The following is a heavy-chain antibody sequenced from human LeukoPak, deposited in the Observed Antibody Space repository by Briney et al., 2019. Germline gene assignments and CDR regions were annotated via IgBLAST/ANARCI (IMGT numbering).Heavy chain of an antibody. V-gene: IGHV3-7*01. J-gene: IGHJ3*02. Sequence: GGSLRLSCAASGFTFSSYWMSWVRQAPGKGLEWVANIKQDGSEKYYVDSVKGRITISRDNAKNSLYLQMNSLRAEDTAVYYCARVYDSSGYDAFDIWGQGTMVTVSS. CDR2: IKQDGSEK. CDR3: ARVYDSSGYDAFDI. D-gene: IGHD3-22*01. CDR1: GFTFSSYW.